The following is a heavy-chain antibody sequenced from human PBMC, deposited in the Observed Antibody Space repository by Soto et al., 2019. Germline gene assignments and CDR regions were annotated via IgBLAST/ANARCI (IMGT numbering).Heavy chain of an antibody. CDR1: GGFISSYY. V-gene: IGHV4-59*01. CDR3: ARRRNTMTGDFDY. CDR2: IFYSGST. Sequence: LSLTCKVSGGFISSYYWSWIRQPPGKGLEWIGNIFYSGSTNYNPSLDSRVTISVDTSKNQFSLKLNSVTAADTAMYYCARRRNTMTGDFDYWGQGALVTVSS. D-gene: IGHD3-3*01. J-gene: IGHJ4*02.